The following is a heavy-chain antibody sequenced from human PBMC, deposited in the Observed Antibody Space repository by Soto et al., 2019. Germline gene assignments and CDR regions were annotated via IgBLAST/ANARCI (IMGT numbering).Heavy chain of an antibody. CDR1: GFTFSSYA. J-gene: IGHJ6*02. D-gene: IGHD1-1*01. CDR3: ARELQGTTDYGMDV. CDR2: ISYDGSNK. Sequence: PGGSLRLSCAASGFTFSSYAMHWVRQAPGKGLEWVAVISYDGSNKYYADSVKGRFTISRDNSKNTLYLQMNSLRAEDTAVYYCARELQGTTDYGMDVWGQGTTVTVSS. V-gene: IGHV3-30-3*01.